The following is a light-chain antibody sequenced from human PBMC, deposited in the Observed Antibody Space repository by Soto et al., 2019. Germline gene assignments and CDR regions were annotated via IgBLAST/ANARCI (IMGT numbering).Light chain of an antibody. CDR3: LLYNGGAWV. V-gene: IGLV7-43*01. Sequence: QAVVPQEPSLTVSPGGTVTLTCASSTGAVTSGYNPNWFQQKPGQAPRALIYSTSIKHSWTPARFSGSLLGGNAALTLSGVQPEDEAEYYCLLYNGGAWVFGGGTKLTVL. CDR2: STS. J-gene: IGLJ3*02. CDR1: TGAVTSGYN.